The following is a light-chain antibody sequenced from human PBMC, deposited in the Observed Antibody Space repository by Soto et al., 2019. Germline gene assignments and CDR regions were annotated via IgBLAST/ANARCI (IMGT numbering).Light chain of an antibody. CDR2: GVS. J-gene: IGKJ1*01. CDR1: QSVGDTF. CDR3: QQSYSSPPT. Sequence: EIVLTQSPGTLSLSPGERATLSCRASQSVGDTFLSWYQQKPGLAPRLLIYGVSNRATGIPDRFSGSRSGPDFTLTISSLQPEDFATYYCQQSYSSPPTFGQGTKVDIK. V-gene: IGKV3-20*01.